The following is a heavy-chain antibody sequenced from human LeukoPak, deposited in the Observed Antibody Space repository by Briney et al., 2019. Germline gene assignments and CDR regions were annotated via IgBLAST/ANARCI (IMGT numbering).Heavy chain of an antibody. CDR2: IYDDGRS. J-gene: IGHJ4*02. Sequence: SQTLSLTCTVSGGSISSGGYFWSWIRHPPGKALEWIGYIYDDGRSYYNPSLQGRVTISVDGSKNQFSLKMNSVTDADTAVYYCAREQLATLGYWGQGTLVIVSS. V-gene: IGHV4-30-2*01. CDR3: AREQLATLGY. D-gene: IGHD1-1*01. CDR1: GGSISSGGYF.